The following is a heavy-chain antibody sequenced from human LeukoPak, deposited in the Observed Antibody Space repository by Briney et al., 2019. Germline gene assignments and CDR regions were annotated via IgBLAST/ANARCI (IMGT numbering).Heavy chain of an antibody. CDR1: GFIFRRYW. J-gene: IGHJ6*02. CDR2: INSDGRTT. CDR3: ARGPERTGVGTRYYYDMDV. Sequence: PGGSLRLSCAVSGFIFRRYWMHWVRQVPGKGLVWVSRINSDGRTTRYADAVKGRFTISRDNAKNTLYLQMNSLRAEDTAVYYCARGPERTGVGTRYYYDMDVWGQGTTVTVSS. V-gene: IGHV3-74*01. D-gene: IGHD2-8*01.